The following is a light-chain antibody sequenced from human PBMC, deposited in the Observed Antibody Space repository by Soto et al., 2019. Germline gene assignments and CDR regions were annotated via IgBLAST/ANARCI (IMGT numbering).Light chain of an antibody. CDR2: GAS. CDR1: QSVSSSY. V-gene: IGKV3-20*01. Sequence: EIVLTQSPGTLSLSPGERATLSCRASQSVSSSYLAWYQQKPGQAPRLLTYGASGRATGIPDRFSGSGSGTDFTLTISRLEPEDFAVYYCQQYGSSSLTFGGGTKVEIK. J-gene: IGKJ4*01. CDR3: QQYGSSSLT.